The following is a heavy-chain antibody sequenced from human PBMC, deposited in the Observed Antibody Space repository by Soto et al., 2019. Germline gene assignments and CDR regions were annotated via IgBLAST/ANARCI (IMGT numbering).Heavy chain of an antibody. CDR2: ISSSSSTI. Sequence: GSLRLSCAASGFTFSSYSMNWVRQAPGKGLEWVSYISSSSSTIYYADSVKGRFTISRDNAKNSLYLQMNSLRDEDTAVYYCARVSRDPYYYYYGMDVWGQGTTVTVSS. CDR3: ARVSRDPYYYYYGMDV. CDR1: GFTFSSYS. V-gene: IGHV3-48*02. J-gene: IGHJ6*02.